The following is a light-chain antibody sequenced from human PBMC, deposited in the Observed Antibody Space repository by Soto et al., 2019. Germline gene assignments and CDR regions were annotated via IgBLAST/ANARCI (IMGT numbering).Light chain of an antibody. Sequence: EIVLTQSPGTLSLSPGERATLSCRASQSVTSTYLAWYQQKPGQAPXLLIYGASSRAIGIPDRFSASVSGSDFILTINRLEPEDSAVDYCQQYGSSHTFGQGTRLEIK. CDR3: QQYGSSHT. J-gene: IGKJ5*01. CDR1: QSVTSTY. V-gene: IGKV3-20*01. CDR2: GAS.